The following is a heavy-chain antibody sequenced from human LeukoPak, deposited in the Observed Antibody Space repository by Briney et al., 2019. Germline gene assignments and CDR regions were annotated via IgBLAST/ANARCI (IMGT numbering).Heavy chain of an antibody. CDR3: ARLLATWDYYYMDV. CDR1: GFRFSTYS. CDR2: IGGSGSFI. J-gene: IGHJ6*03. Sequence: GGSLRLSCAGSGFRFSTYSIKWVRQAPGKGLEWVSHIGGSGSFIYYADSVRGRFTISRDNAKNSVYLQMNSLRDGDTAVYFCARLLATWDYYYMDVWGKGTTVTVSS. D-gene: IGHD3-3*02. V-gene: IGHV3-48*02.